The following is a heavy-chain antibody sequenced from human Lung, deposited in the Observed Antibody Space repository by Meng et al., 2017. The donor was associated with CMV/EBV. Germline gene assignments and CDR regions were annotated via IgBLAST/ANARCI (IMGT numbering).Heavy chain of an antibody. Sequence: SVKVSXKASGGSFRSYAFSWVRQAPGQGLEWMGGIIPIFATTNFAQKFQGKVTITTDESTSTVYMELRSLRSEDTAVYYCASSSDIVVVPAAPFDYWGQGTLVTVSS. J-gene: IGHJ4*02. CDR3: ASSSDIVVVPAAPFDY. D-gene: IGHD2-2*01. CDR2: IIPIFATT. V-gene: IGHV1-69*05. CDR1: GGSFRSYA.